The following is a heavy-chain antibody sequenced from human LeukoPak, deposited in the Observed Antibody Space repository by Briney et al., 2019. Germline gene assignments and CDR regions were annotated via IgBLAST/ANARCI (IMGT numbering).Heavy chain of an antibody. V-gene: IGHV5-51*01. D-gene: IGHD1-1*01. CDR2: IYPGDSDT. J-gene: IGHJ4*02. CDR3: ARLRLGFLWNPNDY. Sequence: GGSLRLSCKDSGYSFTSYWIGWVRQMPGKGLEWMGIIYPGDSDTRYSPSFQGQVTISADKSISTAYLQWSSLKASDTAMYYCARLRLGFLWNPNDYWGQGTLVTVSS. CDR1: GYSFTSYW.